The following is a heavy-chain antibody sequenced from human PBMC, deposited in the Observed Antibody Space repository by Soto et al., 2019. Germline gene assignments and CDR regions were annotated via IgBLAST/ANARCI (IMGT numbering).Heavy chain of an antibody. CDR1: GYTFTSYG. J-gene: IGHJ4*02. Sequence: QVHLVRSGAEVKKPGASVKVSCKASGYTFTSYGITWVRQAPGQGLEWMGWISAHNGNTDYAQKFQGRVIVTRDTSTSTAYMELRSLISGDTAVYYCARGRYGDYWGQGALVTVSS. V-gene: IGHV1-18*01. CDR2: ISAHNGNT. D-gene: IGHD1-1*01. CDR3: ARGRYGDY.